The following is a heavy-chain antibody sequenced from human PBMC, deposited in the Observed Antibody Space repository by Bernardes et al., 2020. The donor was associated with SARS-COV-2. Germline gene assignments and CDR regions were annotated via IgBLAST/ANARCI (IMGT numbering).Heavy chain of an antibody. J-gene: IGHJ6*02. V-gene: IGHV1-2*02. CDR1: GYRFTGYY. D-gene: IGHD3-22*01. CDR3: AIPPTNYDRYGMDV. Sequence: ASVKVSCKASGYRFTGYYMHWVRHAPGQGLEWMGWINPNSGGTNYAQKFQGRVTMTRDTSISTAYMELTRLRSDDTAVFYCAIPPTNYDRYGMDVWGQGTTVTVSS. CDR2: INPNSGGT.